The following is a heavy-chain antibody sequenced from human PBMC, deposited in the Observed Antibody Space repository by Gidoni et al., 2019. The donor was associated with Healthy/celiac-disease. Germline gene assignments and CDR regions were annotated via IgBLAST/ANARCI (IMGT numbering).Heavy chain of an antibody. CDR1: GFTFSSSP. J-gene: IGHJ4*02. V-gene: IGHV3-23*01. CDR3: AKAGAVITFGGVIVNFDY. CDR2: ISGSGGRT. D-gene: IGHD3-16*02. Sequence: EVQLLESGGGLVQPGGSLRLSFAASGFTFSSSPLSWVRQAPVKGMEWVSAISGSGGRTYYADSVKGRFTISRDNSKNTLYLQMNSLRAEDTAVYYCAKAGAVITFGGVIVNFDYWGQGTLVTVSS.